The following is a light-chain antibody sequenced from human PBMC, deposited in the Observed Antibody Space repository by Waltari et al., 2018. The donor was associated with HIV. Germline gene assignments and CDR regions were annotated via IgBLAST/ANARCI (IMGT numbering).Light chain of an antibody. CDR2: GVS. V-gene: IGKV3-15*01. Sequence: EIVMTQSPVALSVSPGDRVTLSCRASERVGSFFAWYPQRPGQGPSLLMYGVSTRASGVSARFSGSGSGTEVNLTITSLQSDDSAIYFCQQFYYWPRTFGQGTKVEVK. CDR3: QQFYYWPRT. CDR1: ERVGSF. J-gene: IGKJ1*01.